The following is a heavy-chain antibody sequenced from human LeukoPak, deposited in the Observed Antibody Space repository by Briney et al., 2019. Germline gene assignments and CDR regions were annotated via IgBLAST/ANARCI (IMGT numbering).Heavy chain of an antibody. CDR3: ARALGTGDYVWGSYGYYFDY. CDR1: GFTFSSYW. D-gene: IGHD3-16*01. V-gene: IGHV3-7*01. Sequence: GGSLRLSCAASGFTFSSYWMSWVRQAPGKGLGWVANIKQDGSEKYYVDSVKGRFTISRDNAKNSLYLQMNSLRAEDTAVYYCARALGTGDYVWGSYGYYFDYWGQGTLVTVSS. CDR2: IKQDGSEK. J-gene: IGHJ4*02.